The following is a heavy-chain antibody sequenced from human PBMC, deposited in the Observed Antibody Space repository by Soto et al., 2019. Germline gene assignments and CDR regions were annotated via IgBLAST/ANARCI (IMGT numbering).Heavy chain of an antibody. CDR3: ARDVLSRGNFITGKLFDY. CDR1: GYSFTGYS. D-gene: IGHD1-20*01. CDR2: INPKSGDT. V-gene: IGHV1-2*02. J-gene: IGHJ4*02. Sequence: ASVKVSCKTSGYSFTGYSVHWVRQAPGHGPEWMGWINPKSGDTKYAQKFQGRVTMTRDTSISTVFMELSRVTSDETAVYYCARDVLSRGNFITGKLFDYWGQGSLVTVSS.